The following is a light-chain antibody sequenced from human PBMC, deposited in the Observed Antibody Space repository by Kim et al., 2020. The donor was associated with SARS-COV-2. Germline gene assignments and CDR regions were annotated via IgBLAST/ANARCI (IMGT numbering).Light chain of an antibody. CDR3: HQYNNWPLYT. V-gene: IGKV3-15*01. J-gene: IGKJ2*01. CDR2: GAS. Sequence: EVVMTQSPATLSVSPGERATLSCRASQSISSNLAWYQHKPGQAPRLLIFGASTRATGIPTRFSGSGSETEFTLTISSLQSEDFAVYYCHQYNNWPLYTFGQGTKLEI. CDR1: QSISSN.